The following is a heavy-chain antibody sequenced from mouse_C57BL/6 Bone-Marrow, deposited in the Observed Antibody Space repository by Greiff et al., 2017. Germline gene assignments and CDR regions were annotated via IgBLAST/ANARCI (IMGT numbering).Heavy chain of an antibody. J-gene: IGHJ4*01. CDR2: ISSGGDYI. D-gene: IGHD2-3*01. Sequence: EVNLVESGEGLVKPGGSLKLSCAASGFTISSYAMSWVRQTPEKRLEWVAYISSGGDYIYYAATVKGRFTISRDNARNTLYLQMISLKSEDTAMYYCTRDGGDGSMDYWGQGTSVTVSS. V-gene: IGHV5-9-1*02. CDR3: TRDGGDGSMDY. CDR1: GFTISSYA.